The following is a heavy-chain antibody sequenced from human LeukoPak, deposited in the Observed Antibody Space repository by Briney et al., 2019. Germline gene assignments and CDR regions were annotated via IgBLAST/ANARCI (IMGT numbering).Heavy chain of an antibody. CDR2: SRNKASSYTT. J-gene: IGHJ4*02. D-gene: IGHD2-21*02. Sequence: AGGSLRLSCAASGFKFSDHYIDWVRQAPGKGLEWVGRSRNKASSYTTEYAASVEGRFTISRDVSESSLYLQMNSLRTEDTALYYCAKRGDRPMYYFHHWGQGTLVTVSS. CDR1: GFKFSDHY. CDR3: AKRGDRPMYYFHH. V-gene: IGHV3-72*01.